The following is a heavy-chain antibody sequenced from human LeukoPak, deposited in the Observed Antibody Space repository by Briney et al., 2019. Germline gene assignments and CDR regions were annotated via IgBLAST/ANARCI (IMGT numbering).Heavy chain of an antibody. Sequence: SLRLSCAASGFIFDDYAMYWVRQAPGKGLEWVSGISWNSGYIGYADSVKGRFSFSRDNAKNSVYLQMNSLRPEDAALYYCAKDRSCSSTSCYTGFDYWGQGTQVTVSS. D-gene: IGHD2-2*02. V-gene: IGHV3-9*01. CDR1: GFIFDDYA. J-gene: IGHJ4*02. CDR2: ISWNSGYI. CDR3: AKDRSCSSTSCYTGFDY.